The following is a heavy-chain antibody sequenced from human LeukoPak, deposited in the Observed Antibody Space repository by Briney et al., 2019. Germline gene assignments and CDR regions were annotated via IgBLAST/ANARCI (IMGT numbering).Heavy chain of an antibody. V-gene: IGHV5-51*01. J-gene: IGHJ4*02. Sequence: GEALKISCKGSGYSFTTYCIGWVRHMPGKGVEWIGIIFSGDSDTTYSTSLQGQVTISADKSINTAYLQWSSLRASDTAMYYCATSESQTRFDYWGQGTQVTVSS. CDR2: IFSGDSDT. CDR3: ATSESQTRFDY. D-gene: IGHD1/OR15-1a*01. CDR1: GYSFTTYC.